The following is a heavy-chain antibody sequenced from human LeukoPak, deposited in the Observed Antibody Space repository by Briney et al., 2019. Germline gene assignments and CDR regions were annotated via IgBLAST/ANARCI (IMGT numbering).Heavy chain of an antibody. CDR1: GFTFSSYG. D-gene: IGHD5-18*01. J-gene: IGHJ4*02. Sequence: GGPLRLSCAASGFTFSSYGMHWVRQAPGKGLEWVAVIWYDGSNKYYADSVKGRFTISRDNSKNTLYLQMNSLRAEDTAVYYCAKVLSKIYIYGPFDYWGQGSLVTVSS. V-gene: IGHV3-33*06. CDR2: IWYDGSNK. CDR3: AKVLSKIYIYGPFDY.